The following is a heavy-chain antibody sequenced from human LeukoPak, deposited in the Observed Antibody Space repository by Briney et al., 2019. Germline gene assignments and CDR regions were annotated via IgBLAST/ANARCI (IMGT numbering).Heavy chain of an antibody. CDR2: ISYDGSNK. D-gene: IGHD5-24*01. CDR1: GFTFSDYY. J-gene: IGHJ4*02. Sequence: GGSLRLSCAASGFTFSDYYMSWIRQAPGKGLEWVAVISYDGSNKYYADSVKGRFTISRDNSKNTLYLQMNSLRAEDTAVYYCAKDRRVGDGYNYFDYWGQGTLVTVSS. V-gene: IGHV3-30*18. CDR3: AKDRRVGDGYNYFDY.